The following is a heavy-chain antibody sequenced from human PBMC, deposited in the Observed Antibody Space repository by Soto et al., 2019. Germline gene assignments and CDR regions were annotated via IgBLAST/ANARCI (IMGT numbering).Heavy chain of an antibody. CDR1: GASISSYF. D-gene: IGHD3-22*01. CDR2: IYYSGTT. V-gene: IGHV4-59*08. CDR3: GPDDSSGYI. Sequence: SEPLSLTCTVSGASISSYFWNWIRQSPGKGLEGIGYIYYSGTTYYNPSLKSRVTMSVDTYKNQFSLKLSSLTAADTAVYYCGPDDSSGYIWGQGTLVTVSS. J-gene: IGHJ4*02.